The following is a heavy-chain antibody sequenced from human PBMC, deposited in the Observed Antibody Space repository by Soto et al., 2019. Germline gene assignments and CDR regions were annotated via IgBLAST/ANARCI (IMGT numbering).Heavy chain of an antibody. V-gene: IGHV3-53*01. D-gene: IGHD4-4*01. Sequence: DVQRVESVGGLIQPRGSLRLSCAAFGLTVSGKKYMAWVRQAPGKGLEWVSGLYDVDGTYYADSVKGRFTTSGDSSKTIVYLQMDSLRPDDTAVYYCASWHLQEHAYDVWGQGTTVTVSS. CDR1: GLTVSGKKY. CDR2: LYDVDGT. CDR3: ASWHLQEHAYDV. J-gene: IGHJ3*01.